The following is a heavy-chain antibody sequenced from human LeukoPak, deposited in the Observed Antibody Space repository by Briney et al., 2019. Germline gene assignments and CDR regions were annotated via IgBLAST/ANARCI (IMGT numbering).Heavy chain of an antibody. V-gene: IGHV1-2*02. CDR1: GYTLTDHH. D-gene: IGHD5-24*01. CDR2: IQANSGAA. J-gene: IGHJ4*02. Sequence: ASVKVSCKASGYTLTDHHILWLRQVPGQGLEWMGWIQANSGAAKFAQDFQGRVTMTRDATTNTAYMELRSLRSDDTAIYYYGRDPTDGYAHADYWGQGTLVTVSS. CDR3: GRDPTDGYAHADY.